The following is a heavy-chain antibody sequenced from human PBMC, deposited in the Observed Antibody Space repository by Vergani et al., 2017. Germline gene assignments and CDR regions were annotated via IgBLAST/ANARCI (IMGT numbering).Heavy chain of an antibody. D-gene: IGHD3-22*01. CDR2: INPNSGGT. V-gene: IGHV1-2*02. CDR1: GYTFTGYY. CDR3: AGEAGYYYDSSGYFPAEY. J-gene: IGHJ4*02. Sequence: QVQLVQSGSELKKPGASVKVSCKASGYTFTGYYMHWVRQAPGQGLEWMGWINPNSGGTNYAQKFQGRVTMTRDTSISTAYMELSRLRADDTAVYYCAGEAGYYYDSSGYFPAEYWGQGTLVTVSS.